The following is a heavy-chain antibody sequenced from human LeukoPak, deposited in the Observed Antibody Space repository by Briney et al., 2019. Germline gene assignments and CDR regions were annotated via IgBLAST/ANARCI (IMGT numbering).Heavy chain of an antibody. D-gene: IGHD6-13*01. CDR1: GFTFSSYE. J-gene: IGHJ6*03. CDR3: ARDRYSSSWSYYYYYMDV. CDR2: ISSSGSTI. Sequence: GGSLRLSCAASGFTFSSYEMNWVRQAPEKGLEWVSYISSSGSTIYYADSVKGRFTISRDNAKNSLYLQMNSLRAEDTAVYYCARDRYSSSWSYYYYYMDVWGKGTTVTVSS. V-gene: IGHV3-48*03.